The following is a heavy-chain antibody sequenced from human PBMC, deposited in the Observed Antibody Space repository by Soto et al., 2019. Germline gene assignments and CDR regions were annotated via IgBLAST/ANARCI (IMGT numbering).Heavy chain of an antibody. CDR2: IYYSGST. CDR1: GGSISSSSYY. J-gene: IGHJ4*02. V-gene: IGHV4-61*05. Sequence: TVSGGSISSSSYYWSWIRQPPGKGLEWIGYIYYSGSTNYNPSLKSRVTISVDTSKNQFSLKLNSMTAADTAVYYCARHNYGSGSTYFDYWGQGTLVNVS. CDR3: ARHNYGSGSTYFDY. D-gene: IGHD3-10*01.